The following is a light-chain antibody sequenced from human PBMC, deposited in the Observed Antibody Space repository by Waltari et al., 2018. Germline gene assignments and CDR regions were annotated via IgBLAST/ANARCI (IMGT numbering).Light chain of an antibody. J-gene: IGKJ1*01. Sequence: TCRASQSISSWLAWYQQKPGKAPKLLIYKASSLESGVPSRFSGSGSGTEFTLTISSLQPDDFATYYCQQYNSYPTFGQGTKVEIK. CDR1: QSISSW. V-gene: IGKV1-5*03. CDR2: KAS. CDR3: QQYNSYPT.